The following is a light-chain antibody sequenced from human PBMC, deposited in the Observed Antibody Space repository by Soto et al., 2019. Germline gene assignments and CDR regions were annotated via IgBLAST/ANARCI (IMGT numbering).Light chain of an antibody. CDR1: QSVSSN. CDR2: GAS. J-gene: IGKJ1*01. CDR3: QQDNNWPPWT. Sequence: EIVMTQSPATLSVSPGERATLSCRASQSVSSNLAWYQKKPGQAPRILIYGASTRATGIPARFSGSGSGTEFTLTISSVQSEDFAVYYCQQDNNWPPWTFGQGTKVDIK. V-gene: IGKV3-15*01.